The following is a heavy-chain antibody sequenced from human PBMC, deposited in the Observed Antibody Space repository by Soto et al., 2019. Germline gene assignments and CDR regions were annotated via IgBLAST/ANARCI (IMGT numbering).Heavy chain of an antibody. CDR1: GGSISSSSYY. CDR2: IYYSGST. CDR3: VRRSDNWNFVDY. J-gene: IGHJ4*02. D-gene: IGHD1-7*01. V-gene: IGHV4-39*01. Sequence: SETLSLTCTVSGGSISSSSYYWGWIRQPPGKGLECIGSIYYSGSTYYNPSLKSRVTISVDTSKNQFSLKLSSVTAADTAVYYCVRRSDNWNFVDYWGQGTLVTVSS.